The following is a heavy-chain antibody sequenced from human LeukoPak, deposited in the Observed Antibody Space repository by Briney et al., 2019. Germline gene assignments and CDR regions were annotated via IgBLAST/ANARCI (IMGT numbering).Heavy chain of an antibody. CDR2: INHSGST. Sequence: SETLSLTCAVYGGSFSGYYWSWIRQPPGKGLEWIGEINHSGSTNYNPSLKSRVTISVDTSKNQFSLKLSSVTAADTAVYYCARSLRFRYFDWLPIDYWGQGTLVTVSS. CDR3: ARSLRFRYFDWLPIDY. D-gene: IGHD3-9*01. CDR1: GGSFSGYY. V-gene: IGHV4-34*01. J-gene: IGHJ4*02.